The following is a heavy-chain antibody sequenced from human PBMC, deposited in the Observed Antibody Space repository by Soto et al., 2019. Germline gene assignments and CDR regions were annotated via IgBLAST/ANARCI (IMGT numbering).Heavy chain of an antibody. CDR1: GFTFSNAW. V-gene: IGHV3-15*07. Sequence: EVQLVESGGGLVKPGGSLRLSCAASGFTFSNAWMNWVRQAPGKGLEWVGRIKSKTDGGTTDYAAPVKGRFTISREDSKNTLHLQMNSLKTEDTAVYYCTTDTNYSGYGLRDYWGQGTLVTVSS. D-gene: IGHD5-12*01. J-gene: IGHJ4*02. CDR2: IKSKTDGGTT. CDR3: TTDTNYSGYGLRDY.